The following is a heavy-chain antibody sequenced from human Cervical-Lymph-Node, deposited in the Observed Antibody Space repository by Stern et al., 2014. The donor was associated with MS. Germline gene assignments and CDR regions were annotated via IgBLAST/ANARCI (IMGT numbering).Heavy chain of an antibody. CDR1: GFTFSSYV. Sequence: EQLVESGGGVVQPGTSLRLSCSASGFTFSSYVIHWVRQAPGKGLEWVALIWYDGTNKFYADSVKGRFTISRDNSKSTLYLQMTSLRTEDTAVYYCATLGHSNLDYWGRGTLVTVSS. CDR3: ATLGHSNLDY. D-gene: IGHD2/OR15-2a*01. V-gene: IGHV3-33*08. J-gene: IGHJ4*02. CDR2: IWYDGTNK.